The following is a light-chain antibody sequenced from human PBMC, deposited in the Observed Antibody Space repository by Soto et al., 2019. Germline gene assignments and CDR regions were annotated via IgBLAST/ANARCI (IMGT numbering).Light chain of an antibody. CDR1: QAIDSW. J-gene: IGKJ2*01. V-gene: IGKV1-39*01. Sequence: DIQMTQSPSSVSASVGDRVTITCRASQAIDSWLAWYQQKPGEAPKLLIFTGSLLHSGVPPRFSGSGSGTEFTLTISSLQREDSATYYCQQSYTTPRTFGQGTKVDIK. CDR3: QQSYTTPRT. CDR2: TGS.